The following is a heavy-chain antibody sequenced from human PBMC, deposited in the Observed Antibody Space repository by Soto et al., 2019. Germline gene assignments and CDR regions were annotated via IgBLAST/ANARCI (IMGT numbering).Heavy chain of an antibody. J-gene: IGHJ5*02. D-gene: IGHD6-13*01. CDR2: ISSSGSTI. CDR1: GSTFSDYY. CDR3: ARDIAAAARFDP. V-gene: IGHV3-11*01. Sequence: GGSLRLSCAASGSTFSDYYMSWIRQAPGKGLEWVSYISSSGSTIYYADSVKGRFTISRDNAKNSLYLQMNSLRAEDTAVYYCARDIAAAARFDPWGQGTLVTVSS.